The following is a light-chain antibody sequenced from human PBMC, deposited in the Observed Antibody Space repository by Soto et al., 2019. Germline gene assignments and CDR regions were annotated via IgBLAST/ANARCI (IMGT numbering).Light chain of an antibody. Sequence: QSVLTEAAFVSASPCQSFNISCTGTSSDVGGYNYVSWYQQHPGKAPKLMIYDVSNRPSGVSNRFSGSKSGNTASLTISGLQAEDEADYYCSSYTSSSTPLVFGTGTKVTVL. CDR3: SSYTSSSTPLV. J-gene: IGLJ1*01. V-gene: IGLV2-14*01. CDR1: SSDVGGYNY. CDR2: DVS.